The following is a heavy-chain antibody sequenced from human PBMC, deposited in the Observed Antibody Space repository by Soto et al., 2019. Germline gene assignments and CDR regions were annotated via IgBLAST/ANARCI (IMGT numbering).Heavy chain of an antibody. D-gene: IGHD3-22*01. CDR1: GFTFRSYG. J-gene: IGHJ6*02. CDR3: AKDQGFDNTYYYGMDV. Sequence: LRLSCAASGFTFRSYGIHWVRQAPGKGLEWVAVVSYDGSNKYYADSVRGRFTISRDNSKNTLSLQINSLRSEDTAVYYCAKDQGFDNTYYYGMDVWGHGTTVTVSS. CDR2: VSYDGSNK. V-gene: IGHV3-30*18.